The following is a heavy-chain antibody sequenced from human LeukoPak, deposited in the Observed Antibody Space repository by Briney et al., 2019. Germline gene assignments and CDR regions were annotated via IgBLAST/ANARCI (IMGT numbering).Heavy chain of an antibody. CDR1: GGSISSGDYL. D-gene: IGHD1-26*01. CDR3: ARGWDYFDY. V-gene: IGHV4-30-4*01. J-gene: IGHJ4*02. Sequence: QPSQTLSLTCTVSGGSISSGDYLWSWLRQPPGKGLEWIGYISYSGSTYSNPSLKSRVTISEDTSKNQFSLKLSSVTAADTAVYCSARGWDYFDYWGQGTLVTVSS. CDR2: ISYSGST.